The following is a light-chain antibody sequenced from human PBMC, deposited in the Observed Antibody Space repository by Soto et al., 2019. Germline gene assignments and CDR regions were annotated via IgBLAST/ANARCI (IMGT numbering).Light chain of an antibody. CDR2: SAS. Sequence: AIQMTQSPSSLSASVGDRVTITCRASQGIRNDLGWYQQKPGKAPKLLIYSASSLQSGVPSRFSGSGSGTDVTLTISSLQPEDFATYYCLQDYNYPMWTFGQGTKVEIK. J-gene: IGKJ1*01. V-gene: IGKV1-6*01. CDR1: QGIRND. CDR3: LQDYNYPMWT.